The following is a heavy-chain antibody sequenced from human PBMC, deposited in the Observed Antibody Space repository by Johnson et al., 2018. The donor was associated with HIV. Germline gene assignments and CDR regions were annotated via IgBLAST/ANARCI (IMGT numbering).Heavy chain of an antibody. D-gene: IGHD5-24*01. CDR3: ARDRRWHLSWSSDAFDI. Sequence: QVQLVESGGGVVQPGRSLRLSCAASGFTFSDYYMSWIRQAPGKGLEWVSGINWNGGSTYYADSVKGRFTISSDNSKNSLYLQMNSLRAEDTAVYYCARDRRWHLSWSSDAFDIWGQGTMVTVSS. V-gene: IGHV3-11*04. CDR2: INWNGGST. J-gene: IGHJ3*02. CDR1: GFTFSDYY.